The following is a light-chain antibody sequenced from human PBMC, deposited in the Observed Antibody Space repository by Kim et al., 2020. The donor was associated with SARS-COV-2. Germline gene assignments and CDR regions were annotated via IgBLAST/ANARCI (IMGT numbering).Light chain of an antibody. J-gene: IGLJ1*01. V-gene: IGLV3-1*01. Sequence: SYELTQPPSVSVSPGQTASITCSGDKLGDKYACWYQQKTGQSPVLVIYQNNKRPSGIPERFSASNSGNTATLTISGTQAMDEADYYCQAWDSSTKSYVFGTGTKVTVL. CDR3: QAWDSSTKSYV. CDR2: QNN. CDR1: KLGDKY.